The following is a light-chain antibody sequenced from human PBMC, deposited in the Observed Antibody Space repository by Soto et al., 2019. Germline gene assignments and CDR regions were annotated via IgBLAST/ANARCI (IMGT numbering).Light chain of an antibody. CDR2: GAS. CDR1: QSIRTN. J-gene: IGKJ3*01. CDR3: QQYFNWPLTWT. Sequence: EIVLTQSPATLSVSAGGTVTLSCRASQSIRTNVAWYQQIPGQAHRLLVYGASTRATGVPARFSGSGSGIAFTLSITSLQSGDSAFYYWQQYFNWPLTWTFGPGT. V-gene: IGKV3-15*01.